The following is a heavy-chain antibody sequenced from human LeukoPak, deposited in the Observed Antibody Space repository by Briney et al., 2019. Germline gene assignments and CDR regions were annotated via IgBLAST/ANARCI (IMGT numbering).Heavy chain of an antibody. J-gene: IGHJ3*02. CDR3: ARDRTSLGYCSGGSCRYDAFDI. V-gene: IGHV1-24*01. CDR2: FDPEDGET. D-gene: IGHD2-15*01. Sequence: ASVKVSCKVSGYTLTELSMHWVRQAPGKGLEWMGGFDPEDGETIYAQKFQGRVTITTDESTSTAYMELSSLRSEDTAVYYCARDRTSLGYCSGGSCRYDAFDIWGQGTMVTVSS. CDR1: GYTLTELS.